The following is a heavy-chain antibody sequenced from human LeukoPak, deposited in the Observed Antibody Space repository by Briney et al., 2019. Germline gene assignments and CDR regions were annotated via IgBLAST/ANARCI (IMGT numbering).Heavy chain of an antibody. CDR2: IYYSGST. V-gene: IGHV4-59*08. J-gene: IGHJ6*02. Sequence: SETLSLTCTVSGGSISSYYWSWIRQPPGKGLEWIGYIYYSGSTNYNPSLMSRVTISVDTSKNQFSLKLSSVTAADTAVYYCARRPAYYYYGMDVWGQGTTVTVSS. CDR3: ARRPAYYYYGMDV. CDR1: GGSISSYY.